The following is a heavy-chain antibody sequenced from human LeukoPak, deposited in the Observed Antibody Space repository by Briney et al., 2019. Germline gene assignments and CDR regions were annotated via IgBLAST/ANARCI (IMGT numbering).Heavy chain of an antibody. CDR3: ARRMAANAFDI. CDR1: GFTFSTYT. V-gene: IGHV3-30-3*01. CDR2: VSCDGTNK. D-gene: IGHD5-24*01. Sequence: PARSLRLSCAASGFTFSTYTMHWVRQAPGKGLEWVAFVSCDGTNKNYADSVKGRFTISRDNSKNTLYLQMNSLRTEDTAVYYCARRMAANAFDIWGQGTMVTVSS. J-gene: IGHJ3*02.